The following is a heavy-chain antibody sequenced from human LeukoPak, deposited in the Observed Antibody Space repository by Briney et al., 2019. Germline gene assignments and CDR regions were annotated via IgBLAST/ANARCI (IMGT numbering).Heavy chain of an antibody. V-gene: IGHV4-34*01. CDR2: INHSGST. D-gene: IGHD6-6*01. CDR1: GGSFSGYY. J-gene: IGHJ4*02. CDR3: ARGSSAARPNFDY. Sequence: PSETLSLTCAVYGGSFSGYYWSWIRQPPGKGLERIGEINHSGSTNYNPSLKSRVTISVDTSKNQFSLKLNSVTAADTAVYYCARGSSAARPNFDYWGQGTLVTVSS.